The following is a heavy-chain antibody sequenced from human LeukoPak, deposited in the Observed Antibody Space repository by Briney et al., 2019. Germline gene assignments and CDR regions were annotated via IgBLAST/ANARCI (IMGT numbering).Heavy chain of an antibody. CDR3: VKDIASV. V-gene: IGHV3-7*01. CDR1: GFTFSNYW. Sequence: GGSLRLSCAASGFTFSNYWMSWVRQAPGKGLQWVANINQDESEKYYVDSVRGRFTISRDNAKNSLYLQMNSLRAEDTAVYYCVKDIASVWGQGTTVTVSS. D-gene: IGHD2-15*01. J-gene: IGHJ6*02. CDR2: INQDESEK.